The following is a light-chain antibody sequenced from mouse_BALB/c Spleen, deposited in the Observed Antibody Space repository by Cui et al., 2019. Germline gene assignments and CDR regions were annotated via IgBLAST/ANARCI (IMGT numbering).Light chain of an antibody. CDR2: STS. J-gene: IGKJ1*01. V-gene: IGKV4-80*01. Sequence: QIVLTQSSAIMSSSLGEAITLTCSASSIVSYMHWYQQKSGTSPKLLIYSTSNLTSGVPSRFSGSGSGTFYSLTISSVEAEDAADYYCHQWSSYPWTFGGGTKLEIK. CDR1: SIVSY. CDR3: HQWSSYPWT.